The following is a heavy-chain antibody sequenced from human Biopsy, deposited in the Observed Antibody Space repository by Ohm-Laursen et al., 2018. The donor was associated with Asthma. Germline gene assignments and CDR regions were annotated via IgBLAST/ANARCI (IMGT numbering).Heavy chain of an antibody. Sequence: SLSLSCSSSGFAVSRDYMFWFRQAPGKCLEWVSVIYSGGTSHTADSLTGRFTISRDYSKNTLYLQMHSLRLGVTAVYYCGRGDSRIWSHYYFDDWGQGTPVTVSS. CDR3: GRGDSRIWSHYYFDD. V-gene: IGHV3-53*01. CDR2: IYSGGTS. J-gene: IGHJ4*02. D-gene: IGHD3-22*01. CDR1: GFAVSRDY.